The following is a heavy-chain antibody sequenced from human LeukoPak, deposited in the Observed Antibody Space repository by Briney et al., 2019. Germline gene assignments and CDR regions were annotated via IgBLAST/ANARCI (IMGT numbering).Heavy chain of an antibody. CDR2: IKQDGSEK. V-gene: IGHV3-7*01. D-gene: IGHD3-22*01. Sequence: GGSLRLSCATSGFIFRDYYMIRIRQTPGKGLEWVANIKQDGSEKYYVDSVKGRFTISRDNAKNSLYLQMNSLRAEDTAVYYCARDNINLEYDSSGFTFDYWGQGTLVTVSS. CDR3: ARDNINLEYDSSGFTFDY. CDR1: GFIFRDYY. J-gene: IGHJ4*02.